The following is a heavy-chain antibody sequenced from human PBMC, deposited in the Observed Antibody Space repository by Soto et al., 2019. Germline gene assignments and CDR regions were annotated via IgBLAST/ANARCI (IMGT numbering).Heavy chain of an antibody. CDR1: GFTFTNFG. CDR2: LLYNGYTQ. CDR3: ARALNVSSWPYYYDH. D-gene: IGHD6-13*01. Sequence: GGSLRLSCAASGFTFTNFGLHWVRQAPDKGLEWVAVLLYNGYTQYYADSVKGRFTISGDNSKNTLYLQMDSLQPEDTAVYYCARALNVSSWPYYYDHSGLATLATVPS. J-gene: IGHJ4*02. V-gene: IGHV3-30*04.